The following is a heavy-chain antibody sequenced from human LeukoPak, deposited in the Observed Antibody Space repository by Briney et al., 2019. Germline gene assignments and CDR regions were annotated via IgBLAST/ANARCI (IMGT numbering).Heavy chain of an antibody. D-gene: IGHD2-21*01. CDR3: ASAGGDTRNFDY. CDR1: GYTFTSYY. V-gene: IGHV1-46*01. J-gene: IGHJ4*02. CDR2: INPSGGST. Sequence: ASVKVSCKASGYTFTSYYMHWVRQAPGQGLEWMGIINPSGGSTSYAQKFQGRVTMTRDMSTSTVYMELSSLRSEDTAVYYCASAGGDTRNFDYWGQGTLVTVSS.